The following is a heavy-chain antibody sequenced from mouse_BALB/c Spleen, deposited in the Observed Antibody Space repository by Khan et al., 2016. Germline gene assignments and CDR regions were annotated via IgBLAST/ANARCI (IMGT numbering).Heavy chain of an antibody. CDR1: GSNIKDTY. Sequence: VQLQQSGAELVKPGASVKLSCTASGSNIKDTYMHWVKQRPEQGLEWIGRIDPANGNTKYDPKFQGKATIKADTSSNPAYLQLSSLTSEDSAGYYCAQIYGGYYGFAYGGQGTLVTVSA. V-gene: IGHV14-3*02. CDR3: AQIYGGYYGFAY. CDR2: IDPANGNT. D-gene: IGHD2-3*01. J-gene: IGHJ3*01.